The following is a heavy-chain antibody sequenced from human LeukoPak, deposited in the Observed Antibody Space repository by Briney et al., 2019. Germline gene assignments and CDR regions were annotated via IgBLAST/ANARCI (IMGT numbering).Heavy chain of an antibody. D-gene: IGHD3-10*01. J-gene: IGHJ4*02. CDR2: ISGSGGST. V-gene: IGHV3-23*01. CDR3: AKDHGLLWFGEFPPFDY. CDR1: GFTFSNYA. Sequence: GGSLRLSCTASGFTFSNYALSWVRQAPGKGLEWVSAISGSGGSTYYADSVKGRFTISRDNSKNTLYLQMNSLRAEDTAVYYCAKDHGLLWFGEFPPFDYWGQGTLVTVSS.